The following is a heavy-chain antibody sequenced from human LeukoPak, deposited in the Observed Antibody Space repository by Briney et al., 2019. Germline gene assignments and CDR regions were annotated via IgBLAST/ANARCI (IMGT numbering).Heavy chain of an antibody. CDR2: VSWNSGSI. CDR3: ARSYNWNYGY. D-gene: IGHD1-7*01. V-gene: IGHV3-9*01. Sequence: GGSLRLSCAASGFTFDNYAMHWVRQAPGKGLEWVSRVSWNSGSIGYADSVKGRFTISRDNAKNSLYLQMNSLRAEDTAVYYCARSYNWNYGYWGQGTLVTVSS. J-gene: IGHJ4*02. CDR1: GFTFDNYA.